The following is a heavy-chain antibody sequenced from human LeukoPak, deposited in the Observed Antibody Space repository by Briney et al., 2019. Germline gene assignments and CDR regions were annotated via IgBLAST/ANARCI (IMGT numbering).Heavy chain of an antibody. CDR1: GGTFSSYA. CDR3: ARFDASYYLYY. V-gene: IGHV1-18*01. CDR2: ISAYDGNT. Sequence: ASVKVSCKASGGTFSSYAISWVRQAPGQGLEWMGWISAYDGNTKYVQNLQGRVTMTTDTSTSTAYMELRSLRSDDTAVYYCARFDASYYLYYWGQRIPVTVSS. J-gene: IGHJ4*02.